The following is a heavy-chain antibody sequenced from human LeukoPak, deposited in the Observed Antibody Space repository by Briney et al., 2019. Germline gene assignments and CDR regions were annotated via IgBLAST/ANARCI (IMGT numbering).Heavy chain of an antibody. CDR3: GRGEMSGLWSYYFEY. CDR1: GYTFTRYY. D-gene: IGHD3-3*01. J-gene: IGHJ4*02. V-gene: IGHV1-2*02. Sequence: ASVKVSCKASGYTFTRYYMHWVRHAPGQGLEWMGWINPNSGGTNYAQKFQGRVTMTRDTSISTAYMELSRLRFDDTAVYYCGRGEMSGLWSYYFEYSGQGTLVTVSS. CDR2: INPNSGGT.